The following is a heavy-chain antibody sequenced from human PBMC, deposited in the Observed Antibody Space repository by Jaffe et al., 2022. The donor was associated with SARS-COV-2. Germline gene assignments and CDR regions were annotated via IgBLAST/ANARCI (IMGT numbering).Heavy chain of an antibody. V-gene: IGHV3-11*01. J-gene: IGHJ4*02. D-gene: IGHD5-18*01. CDR1: GSSFSVYD. CDR3: GKLYNYAYDS. CDR2: ITRSGSNM. Sequence: QVQLVESGGGLVKPGGSLRLSCAGSGSSFSVYDMSWIRQAPGKGLEWVSSITRSGSNMYYADSVKGRFSISRDNAKSSLYLQMDSLRAEDTAVYYCGKLYNYAYDSWGQGTLVTVSA.